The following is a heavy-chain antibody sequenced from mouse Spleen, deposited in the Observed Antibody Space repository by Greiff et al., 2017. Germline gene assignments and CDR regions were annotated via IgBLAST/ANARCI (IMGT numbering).Heavy chain of an antibody. CDR1: GFTFSSYA. V-gene: IGHV5-9-3*01. CDR2: ISSGGSYT. CDR3: ARQLADY. J-gene: IGHJ2*01. Sequence: EVQLVESGGGLVKPGGSLKLSCAASGFTFSSYAMSWVRQTPEKRLEWVATISSGGSYTYYPDSVKGRFTISRDNAKNTLYLQMSSLRSEDTAMYYCARQLADYWGQGTTLTVSS. D-gene: IGHD4-1*01.